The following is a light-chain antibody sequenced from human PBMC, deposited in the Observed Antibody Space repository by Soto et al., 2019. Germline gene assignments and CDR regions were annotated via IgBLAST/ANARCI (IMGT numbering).Light chain of an antibody. J-gene: IGKJ2*01. Sequence: DIQLTQSPSTLSASLGDRVTITCRASQSISSWLAWYQQKPGTAPNLLIYKASTLESGVPSRFSGFRSGTEFTLTVSSLQPDDFATYYCQQYNDSFPYTFGQGTKLEI. CDR1: QSISSW. CDR3: QQYNDSFPYT. CDR2: KAS. V-gene: IGKV1-5*03.